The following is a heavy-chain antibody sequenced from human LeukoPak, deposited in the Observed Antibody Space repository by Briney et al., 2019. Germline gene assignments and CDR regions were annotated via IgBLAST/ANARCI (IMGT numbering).Heavy chain of an antibody. CDR3: AREAYYYGSGSYYNVPFWYFDL. D-gene: IGHD3-10*01. CDR1: GGSFSGYY. CDR2: INHSGST. Sequence: PSETLSLTCAVYGGSFSGYYWSWIRQPPGKGLEWIGEINHSGSTNYNPSLKSRVPISVDTSKNQFSLKLSSVTAADTAVYYCAREAYYYGSGSYYNVPFWYFDLWGRGTLVTVSS. J-gene: IGHJ2*01. V-gene: IGHV4-34*01.